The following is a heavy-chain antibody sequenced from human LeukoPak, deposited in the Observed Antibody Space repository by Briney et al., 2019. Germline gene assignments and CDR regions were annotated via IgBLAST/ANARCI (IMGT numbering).Heavy chain of an antibody. D-gene: IGHD5-12*01. CDR2: ITGSGGDT. Sequence: PGGSLRLSCAASEFTFSSYAMSWVRQAPGKGLEWVSAITGSGGDTFHADSVRGRFTISRDNSKNTLYLQMNSLRAEDTAVYYCAKEAGYDWFSYFDYWGQGTLVTVSS. J-gene: IGHJ4*02. CDR1: EFTFSSYA. CDR3: AKEAGYDWFSYFDY. V-gene: IGHV3-23*01.